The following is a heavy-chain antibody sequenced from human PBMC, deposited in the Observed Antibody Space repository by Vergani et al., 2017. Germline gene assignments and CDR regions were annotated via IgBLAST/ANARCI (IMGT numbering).Heavy chain of an antibody. Sequence: EVQLVESGGGLVQPGGSLRLSCAASGFTFSSYEMNWVRQAPGKGLEWVSYISSSGSTIYYADSVKGRFTISRDNAKNSLYLQMNSLRAEDTAVYYCARESSSSGTFDYWGQGTLVTVSS. CDR1: GFTFSSYE. J-gene: IGHJ4*02. D-gene: IGHD6-6*01. V-gene: IGHV3-48*03. CDR2: ISSSGSTI. CDR3: ARESSSSGTFDY.